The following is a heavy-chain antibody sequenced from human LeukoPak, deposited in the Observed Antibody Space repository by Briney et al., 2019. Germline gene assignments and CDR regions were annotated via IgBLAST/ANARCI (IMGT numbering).Heavy chain of an antibody. CDR3: AKGGSYYDSSGYYVFDY. J-gene: IGHJ4*02. D-gene: IGHD3-22*01. V-gene: IGHV3-9*03. CDR1: GFTFDDYA. Sequence: PGGSLRLSCAASGFTFDDYAMHWVRQAPGKGLEWVSGISWNSGSIGYADSVKGRFTISRDNAKNSLYLQMNSLRAEDMALYYCAKGGSYYDSSGYYVFDYWGQGTLVTVSS. CDR2: ISWNSGSI.